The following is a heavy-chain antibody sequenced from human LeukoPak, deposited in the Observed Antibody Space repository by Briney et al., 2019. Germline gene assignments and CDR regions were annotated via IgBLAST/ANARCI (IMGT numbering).Heavy chain of an antibody. CDR1: GFTFSSYG. CDR2: ISSGSTYI. D-gene: IGHD3-9*01. Sequence: PGGSLRLSCAVSGFTFSSYGMNWVRQAPGRGLEWVSSISSGSTYIYYAGSVKGRFTISRDNAKNTLYLQMNSLRAEDTAVYYCARVGALRYFDWGQGTLVTVSS. V-gene: IGHV3-21*01. CDR3: ARVGALRYFD. J-gene: IGHJ4*02.